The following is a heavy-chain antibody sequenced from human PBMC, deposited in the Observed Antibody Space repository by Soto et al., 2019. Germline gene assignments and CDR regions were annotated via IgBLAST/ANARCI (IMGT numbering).Heavy chain of an antibody. D-gene: IGHD4-17*01. Sequence: GXSRKVSCEASGGTFSSYAISWVRQAPGQGLEWMGGIIPIFGTANYAQKFQGRVTITADESTSTAYMELSSLRSEDTAVYYCARDGMGVTTSNWFDPWGQGTLVTGSS. CDR1: GGTFSSYA. V-gene: IGHV1-69*13. J-gene: IGHJ5*02. CDR3: ARDGMGVTTSNWFDP. CDR2: IIPIFGTA.